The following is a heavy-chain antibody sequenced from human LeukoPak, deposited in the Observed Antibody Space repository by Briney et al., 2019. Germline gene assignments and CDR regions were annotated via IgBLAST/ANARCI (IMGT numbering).Heavy chain of an antibody. Sequence: SVKVSCKASGGTFSSYAISWVRQAPGQGLEWMGRIIPILGIASYAQKFQGRVTMTRDTSTSTVYMELSSLRSEDTAVYYCARGRYSSSWYYFDYWGQGTLVTVSS. J-gene: IGHJ4*02. CDR1: GGTFSSYA. D-gene: IGHD6-13*01. CDR3: ARGRYSSSWYYFDY. V-gene: IGHV1-69*04. CDR2: IIPILGIA.